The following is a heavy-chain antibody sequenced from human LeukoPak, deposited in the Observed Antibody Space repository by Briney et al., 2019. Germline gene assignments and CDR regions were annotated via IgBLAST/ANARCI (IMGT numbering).Heavy chain of an antibody. Sequence: GGSLRLSCAASGFTFSSYSMNWVRQAPGKGLEWVSSISSGSSYIYYADSVKGRFTISRDNAKNSLYLQMNSLRAEDTAVYYCARDPNYYGSGPDYWGQGTLVTVSS. V-gene: IGHV3-21*01. CDR2: ISSGSSYI. J-gene: IGHJ4*02. CDR1: GFTFSSYS. D-gene: IGHD3-10*01. CDR3: ARDPNYYGSGPDY.